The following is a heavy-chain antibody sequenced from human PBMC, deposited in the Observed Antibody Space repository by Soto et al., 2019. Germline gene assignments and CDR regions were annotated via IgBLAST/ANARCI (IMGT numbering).Heavy chain of an antibody. V-gene: IGHV4-39*02. D-gene: IGHD2-2*01. CDR3: ARLVVVAPVANA. J-gene: IGHJ5*02. CDR2: IFYTGTT. Sequence: SETLSLTCSVSGGSISYNSYYWGWIRQPPGKGLEWVGGIFYTGTTYYSPSLKDRVTISVDTSKNSFSLNLTSVTAADTAVYFCARLVVVAPVANAWGQGXLVTVPS. CDR1: GGSISYNSYY.